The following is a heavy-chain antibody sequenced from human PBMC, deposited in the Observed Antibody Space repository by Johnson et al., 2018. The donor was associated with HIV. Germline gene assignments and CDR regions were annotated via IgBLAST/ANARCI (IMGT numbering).Heavy chain of an antibody. CDR2: IKQDGSEK. D-gene: IGHD1-1*01. J-gene: IGHJ3*02. CDR3: ARVPPFGTHPDGAFDI. V-gene: IGHV3-7*05. Sequence: VQLVESGGGLVQPGGSLRLSCAASGFTFSSYWMSWVRQAPGKGLEWVANIKQDGSEKYYVDSVKGRFTISRDNAKNSLYLQMNSLRAEDTAVYYCARVPPFGTHPDGAFDIWCQGTMVTVSS. CDR1: GFTFSSYW.